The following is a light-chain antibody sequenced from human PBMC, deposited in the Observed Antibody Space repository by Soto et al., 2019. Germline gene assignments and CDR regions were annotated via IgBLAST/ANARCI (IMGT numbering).Light chain of an antibody. CDR3: CSYAGSSTFM. Sequence: QSALTQPASVSGSPGQSITISCTGTSSDVGSYNLVSWYQQHPGKAPKLMIYEGSKRPSGVSNRFSGSKSGNTASLRISGLQAEDEADYYCCSYAGSSTFMFGIGTKLTVL. CDR2: EGS. V-gene: IGLV2-23*01. J-gene: IGLJ1*01. CDR1: SSDVGSYNL.